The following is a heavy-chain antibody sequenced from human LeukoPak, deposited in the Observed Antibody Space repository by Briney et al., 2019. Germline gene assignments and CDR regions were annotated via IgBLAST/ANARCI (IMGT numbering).Heavy chain of an antibody. CDR1: NGSISSSSYY. J-gene: IGHJ6*03. V-gene: IGHV4-39*01. Sequence: SETPSLTCTVSNGSISSSSYYWGWIRQPPGKGLEWIGSIYYSGSTYYNPSLKSRVTISVDTSKNQFSLKLSSVTAADTAVYYCARHGYCSSTSCYSYYYYMDVWGKGTTVTVSS. CDR2: IYYSGST. D-gene: IGHD2-2*02. CDR3: ARHGYCSSTSCYSYYYYMDV.